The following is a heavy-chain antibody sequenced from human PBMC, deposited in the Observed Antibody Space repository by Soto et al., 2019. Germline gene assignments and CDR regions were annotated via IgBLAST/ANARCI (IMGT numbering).Heavy chain of an antibody. V-gene: IGHV1-3*01. D-gene: IGHD3-16*01. CDR1: GYTFTSYA. J-gene: IGHJ4*02. Sequence: ASVKVSCKASGYTFTSYAMHWVRQAPGQRLEWMGWINAGNGNTKYSQKFQGRVTITRDTSASTAYMELSSLRSEDTAVYYCASSRGMITFGGVILYYFDYWGQGTLVTVSS. CDR3: ASSRGMITFGGVILYYFDY. CDR2: INAGNGNT.